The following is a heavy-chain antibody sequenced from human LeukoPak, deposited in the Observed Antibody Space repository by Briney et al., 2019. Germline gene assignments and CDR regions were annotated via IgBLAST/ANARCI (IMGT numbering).Heavy chain of an antibody. CDR2: ISYTGST. Sequence: SETLSLTCTVSGGSISPYFWSWMRQTPGKGLEWIGYISYTGSTNYNPALKSRVTISVDTSKNQFSLQLTSVTAADTAVYYCARDDYRGVTDFDPWGQGTLVPVSS. D-gene: IGHD3-10*01. V-gene: IGHV4-59*01. J-gene: IGHJ5*02. CDR1: GGSISPYF. CDR3: ARDDYRGVTDFDP.